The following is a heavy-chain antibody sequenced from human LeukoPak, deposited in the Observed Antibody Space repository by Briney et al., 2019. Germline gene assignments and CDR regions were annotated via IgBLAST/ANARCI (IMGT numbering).Heavy chain of an antibody. CDR3: ARDAGGRNFDS. J-gene: IGHJ4*02. CDR1: GYTFTSYA. D-gene: IGHD1-14*01. Sequence: ASVTVSCKASGYTFTSYALNWVRQAPGQGLEWMGWIDTNTGKSTFARGFTGRFVFSLDTSVNTAYLQISSLKSEDTAVYYCARDAGGRNFDSWGQGTLVTVSS. V-gene: IGHV7-4-1*02. CDR2: IDTNTGKS.